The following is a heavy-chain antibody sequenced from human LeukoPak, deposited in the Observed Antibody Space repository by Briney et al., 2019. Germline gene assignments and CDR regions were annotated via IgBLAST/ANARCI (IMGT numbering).Heavy chain of an antibody. V-gene: IGHV3-23*01. J-gene: IGHJ4*02. CDR3: AKDRGSYFDY. CDR2: ISGSGGST. D-gene: IGHD1-26*01. CDR1: GFTFRSYA. Sequence: PGGSLRLSCAASGFTFRSYAMSWVRQAPGKGLEWVSAISGSGGSTYYADSVKGRFTISRDNSKNTPYLQMNSLRAEDTAVYYCAKDRGSYFDYWGQGTLVTVSS.